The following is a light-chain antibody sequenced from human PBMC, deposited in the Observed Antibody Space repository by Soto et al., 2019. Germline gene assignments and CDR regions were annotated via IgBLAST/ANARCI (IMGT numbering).Light chain of an antibody. CDR2: GAS. Sequence: IVMTQPPVTLSVSPGERATLSCRASQSVSSSYLAWYQQKPGQAPRLLIYGASSRATGIPDRFSGSGSGTDFTLTISRLEPEDFAVYYCQQYGSSRTWTFGQGTKVDIK. V-gene: IGKV3-20*01. CDR1: QSVSSSY. CDR3: QQYGSSRTWT. J-gene: IGKJ1*01.